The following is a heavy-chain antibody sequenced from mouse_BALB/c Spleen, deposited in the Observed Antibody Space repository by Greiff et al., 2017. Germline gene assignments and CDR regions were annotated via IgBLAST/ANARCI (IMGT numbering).Heavy chain of an antibody. CDR3: ARENFYDYDGRRFAY. J-gene: IGHJ3*01. CDR2: ISDGGSYT. Sequence: EVHLVESGGGLVKPGGSLKLSCAASGFTFSDYYMYWVRQTPEKRLEWVATISDGGSYTYYPDSVKGRFTISRDNAKNNLYLQMSSLKSEDTAMYYCARENFYDYDGRRFAYLGQGTLVTVSA. D-gene: IGHD2-4*01. V-gene: IGHV5-4*02. CDR1: GFTFSDYY.